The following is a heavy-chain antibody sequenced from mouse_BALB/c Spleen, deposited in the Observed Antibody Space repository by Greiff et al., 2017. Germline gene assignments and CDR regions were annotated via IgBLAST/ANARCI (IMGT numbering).Heavy chain of an antibody. V-gene: IGHV2-2*02. CDR1: GFSLTSYG. J-gene: IGHJ4*01. CDR2: IWSGGST. D-gene: IGHD2-1*01. Sequence: VKLMESGPGLVQPSQSLSITCTVSGFSLTSYGVHWVRQSPGKGLEWLGVIWSGGSTDYNAAFISRLSISKDNSKSQVFFKMNSLQANDTAIYYCASYGNYPSIAMDYWGQGTSVTVSS. CDR3: ASYGNYPSIAMDY.